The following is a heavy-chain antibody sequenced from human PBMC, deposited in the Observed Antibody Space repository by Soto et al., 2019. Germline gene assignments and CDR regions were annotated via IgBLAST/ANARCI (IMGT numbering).Heavy chain of an antibody. CDR1: GFSFSSFA. Sequence: GGSLRLSCEASGFSFSSFAMNWVRHGPGKGPVWVSAISGDGGRTYYADSVRGRFTISRDNAKSTVYLQMNSLRADDTAVYYCVRDFMTMTGIQWGQGTLVTVSS. D-gene: IGHD3-9*01. CDR2: ISGDGGRT. V-gene: IGHV3-74*01. CDR3: VRDFMTMTGIQ. J-gene: IGHJ4*02.